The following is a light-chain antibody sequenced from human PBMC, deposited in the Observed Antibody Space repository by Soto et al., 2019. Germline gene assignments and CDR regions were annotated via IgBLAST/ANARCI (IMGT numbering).Light chain of an antibody. CDR2: KAS. J-gene: IGKJ4*01. CDR3: QPYSTYTSLP. CDR1: QTISQW. V-gene: IGKV1-5*03. Sequence: IQGTECPSSLSAYLKNSVTITCRAGQTISQWLAWYQQKPGGAPKLLIYKASVLESGVPSRFSGSGSGTEFTLTISGLQPDDFATYFCQPYSTYTSLPCGGGTKVDIK.